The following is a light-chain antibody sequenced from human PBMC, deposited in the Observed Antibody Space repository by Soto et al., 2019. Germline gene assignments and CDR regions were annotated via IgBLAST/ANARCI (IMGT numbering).Light chain of an antibody. Sequence: EIVLTQSPATLSLSPGEGATLSCRASQSVSSYLVWYQQKPGQAPRLLIYDVSNRATGVPARFSGSGSGTDFSLNVTSLEPEDFAVYYCQQRANWPCTFGQGTKVEIK. CDR1: QSVSSY. J-gene: IGKJ1*01. V-gene: IGKV3-11*01. CDR3: QQRANWPCT. CDR2: DVS.